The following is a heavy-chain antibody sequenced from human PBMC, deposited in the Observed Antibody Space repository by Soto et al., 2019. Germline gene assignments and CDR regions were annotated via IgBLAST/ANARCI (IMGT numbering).Heavy chain of an antibody. Sequence: GGSLRLSCAASGFTFSSYGMHWVRQAPGKGLEWVAVISYDGSNKYYADSVKGRFTISRDNSKNTLYLQMNSLRAEDTAVYYCAKALRYCSSTSCYTWPRSYYGMDVWGQGTTVTV. V-gene: IGHV3-30*18. CDR2: ISYDGSNK. D-gene: IGHD2-2*02. CDR1: GFTFSSYG. CDR3: AKALRYCSSTSCYTWPRSYYGMDV. J-gene: IGHJ6*02.